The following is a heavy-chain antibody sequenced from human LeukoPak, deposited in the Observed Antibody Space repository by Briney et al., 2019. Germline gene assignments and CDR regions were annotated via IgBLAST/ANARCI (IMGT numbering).Heavy chain of an antibody. V-gene: IGHV3-23*01. D-gene: IGHD3-22*01. J-gene: IGHJ4*02. CDR3: AKDKPYDSSGPPSYFDY. Sequence: PGGSLKLSCAASGFTFSSYAMSWVRQAPGKGLEWVSAIGGSGGSTYYADSVKGRFTISRDNSKNTLYLQMNSLRAEDTAVYYCAKDKPYDSSGPPSYFDYWGQGALVTVSS. CDR2: IGGSGGST. CDR1: GFTFSSYA.